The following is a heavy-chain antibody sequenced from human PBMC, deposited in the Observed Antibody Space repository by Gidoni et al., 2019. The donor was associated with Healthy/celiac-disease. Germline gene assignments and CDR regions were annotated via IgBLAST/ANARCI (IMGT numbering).Heavy chain of an antibody. J-gene: IGHJ4*02. V-gene: IGHV3-64D*06. D-gene: IGHD4-17*01. CDR2: IRSNGGST. CDR3: VKDRGYGDILDY. CDR1: GFTFSSYA. Sequence: EVQLVESGGGLVQPGGSLRLSCSASGFTFSSYAMHWVRQAPGKGLEYVSAIRSNGGSTYYADSVKGRFTISRDNSKNTLYLQMSSLRAEDTAVYYCVKDRGYGDILDYWGQGTLVTVSS.